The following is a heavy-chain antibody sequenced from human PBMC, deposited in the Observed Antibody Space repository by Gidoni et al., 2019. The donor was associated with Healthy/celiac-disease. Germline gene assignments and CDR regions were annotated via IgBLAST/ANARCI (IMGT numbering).Heavy chain of an antibody. CDR1: GFTFDDYA. D-gene: IGHD2-15*01. J-gene: IGHJ6*03. Sequence: EVQLVESGGGLVQPGRSLRLSCAASGFTFDDYAMHWVRQAPGKGLEWVSGISWNSGSIGYADSVKGRFTISRDNAKNSLYLQMNSLRAEDTALYYCAKVGSSRLADYYYYYMDVWGKGTTVTVSS. CDR3: AKVGSSRLADYYYYYMDV. CDR2: ISWNSGSI. V-gene: IGHV3-9*01.